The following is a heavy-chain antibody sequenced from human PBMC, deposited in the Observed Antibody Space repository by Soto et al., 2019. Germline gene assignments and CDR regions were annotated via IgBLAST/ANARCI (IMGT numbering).Heavy chain of an antibody. CDR2: IYTSGST. Sequence: PSETLSLTCTVSGGSISSYYWSWIRQPAGKGLEWIGRIYTSGSTNYNLSLKRRVTMSVDTSKNQFFLQLSSVTAAATAVYYCVRERNEYYDSSGPNWFDPWCQGTLLTVSS. D-gene: IGHD3-22*01. CDR3: VRERNEYYDSSGPNWFDP. CDR1: GGSISSYY. V-gene: IGHV4-4*07. J-gene: IGHJ5*02.